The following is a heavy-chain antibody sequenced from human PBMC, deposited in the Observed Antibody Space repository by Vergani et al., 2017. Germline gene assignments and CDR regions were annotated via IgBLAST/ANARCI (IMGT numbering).Heavy chain of an antibody. CDR3: ARRRDKSVDY. CDR2: ISYDGSNK. D-gene: IGHD2-15*01. CDR1: GFTFSSYA. V-gene: IGHV3-30-3*01. J-gene: IGHJ4*02. Sequence: QVQLVESGGGVVQPGRSLRLSCAASGFTFSSYAMHWVRQAPGKGLEWVAVISYDGSNKYYADSVKGRFTISRDNSKNTLYLQMNSLRAEDTAVYYCARRRDKSVDYWGQGTLVTVSS.